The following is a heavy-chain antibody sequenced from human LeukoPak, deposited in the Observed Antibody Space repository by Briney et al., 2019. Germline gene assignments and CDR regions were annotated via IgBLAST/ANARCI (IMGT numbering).Heavy chain of an antibody. CDR2: ISGSGGST. Sequence: PGGSLRLSCAASGFIFSSYGMSWVRQAPGKGLEWVSAISGSGGSTYYADSVKGRFTISRDNSKNTLYLQMNSLRAEDTAVYYCAKGDNYYDSSGYYYWGQGTLVTVSS. D-gene: IGHD3-22*01. J-gene: IGHJ4*02. CDR1: GFIFSSYG. V-gene: IGHV3-23*01. CDR3: AKGDNYYDSSGYYY.